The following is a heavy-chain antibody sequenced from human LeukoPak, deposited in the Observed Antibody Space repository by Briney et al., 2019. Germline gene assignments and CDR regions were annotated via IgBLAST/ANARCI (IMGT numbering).Heavy chain of an antibody. J-gene: IGHJ4*02. CDR2: ISSSSSYI. CDR1: GFTFSSYS. D-gene: IGHD5-12*01. CDR3: ARLPSGYDFDFEFDY. V-gene: IGHV3-21*01. Sequence: PGGSLRLSCAAPGFTFSSYSMNWVRQAPGKGLEGVSSISSSSSYIYYADSVKGRCTISRDNAKNSLYLQMNSLRAKDTAVYYCARLPSGYDFDFEFDYWGQGTLVTVSS.